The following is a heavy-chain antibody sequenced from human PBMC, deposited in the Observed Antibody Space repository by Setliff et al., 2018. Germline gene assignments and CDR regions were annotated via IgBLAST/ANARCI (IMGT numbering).Heavy chain of an antibody. D-gene: IGHD3-3*01. CDR3: ASARPHFGVVIRSPPDY. CDR1: GYTFTSYD. V-gene: IGHV7-4-1*02. Sequence: ASVKVSCKASGYTFTSYDINWVRQATGQGLEWMGWIHTNTGNPTYAQGFTGRFVFSLDTSVSTAYLQISSLKAEDTAVYYCASARPHFGVVIRSPPDYWGQGTLVTVSS. CDR2: IHTNTGNP. J-gene: IGHJ4*02.